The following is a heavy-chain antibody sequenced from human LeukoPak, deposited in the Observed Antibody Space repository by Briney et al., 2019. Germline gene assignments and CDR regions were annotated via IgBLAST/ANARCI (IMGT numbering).Heavy chain of an antibody. J-gene: IGHJ4*02. D-gene: IGHD6-19*01. CDR1: GYTFTSYG. CDR2: ISGYNGNT. CDR3: ARDLKRGYSSGRYSWGTGSSNDY. V-gene: IGHV1-18*01. Sequence: GASVKVSCKASGYTFTSYGISWVRQASGQGLEWMGWISGYNGNTNYAQQKLQGRVTMTTDTSTSTAYMELRSLRSDDTAVYYCARDLKRGYSSGRYSWGTGSSNDYWGQGTLVTVSS.